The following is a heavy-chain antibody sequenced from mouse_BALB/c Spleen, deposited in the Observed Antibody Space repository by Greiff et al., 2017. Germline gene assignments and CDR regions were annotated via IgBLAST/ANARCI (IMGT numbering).Heavy chain of an antibody. CDR1: GYSITSDYA. CDR3: ARSGFDYDGAWFAY. CDR2: ISYSGST. Sequence: EVHLVESGPGLVKPSQSLTLTCTVTGYSITSDYAWNWIRQFPGNKLEWMGYISYSGSTSYNPSLKSRISITRDTSKNQFFLQLNSVTTEDTATYYCARSGFDYDGAWFAYWGQGTLVTVSA. J-gene: IGHJ3*01. V-gene: IGHV3-2*02. D-gene: IGHD2-4*01.